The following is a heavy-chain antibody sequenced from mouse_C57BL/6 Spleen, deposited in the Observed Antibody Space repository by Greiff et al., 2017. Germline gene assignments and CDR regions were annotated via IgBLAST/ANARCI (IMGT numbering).Heavy chain of an antibody. CDR1: GYPITSGYY. D-gene: IGHD1-1*01. V-gene: IGHV3-6*01. Sequence: EVQLVESGPGLVKPSQSLSFTCSVTGYPITSGYYWNWIRQFPGNKLEWMGYISYDGSNNYTPSLKNRISITRDTSTNQFFLKLTSVTTEDTATYYCARGGNSSWFAYWGQGTLVTVSA. CDR3: ARGGNSSWFAY. J-gene: IGHJ3*01. CDR2: ISYDGSN.